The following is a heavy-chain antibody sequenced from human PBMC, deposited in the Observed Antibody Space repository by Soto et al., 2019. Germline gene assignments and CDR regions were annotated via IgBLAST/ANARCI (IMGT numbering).Heavy chain of an antibody. Sequence: PGESLKISCKGSGYSFTSYWIGWVRQMPGKGLEWMGIIYPGDFDTRYSPSFQGQVTISADKSISTAYLQWSSLKASDTAMYYCARHTRTVVRGVQIANYYYYYMDVWGKGTTVTVSS. CDR3: ARHTRTVVRGVQIANYYYYYMDV. J-gene: IGHJ6*03. V-gene: IGHV5-51*01. D-gene: IGHD3-10*01. CDR1: GYSFTSYW. CDR2: IYPGDFDT.